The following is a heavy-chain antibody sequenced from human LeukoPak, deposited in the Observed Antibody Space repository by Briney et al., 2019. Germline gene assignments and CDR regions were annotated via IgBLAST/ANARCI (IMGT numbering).Heavy chain of an antibody. D-gene: IGHD3-16*01. CDR1: GYTFTSYD. J-gene: IGHJ4*02. Sequence: ASVKVSCKASGYTFTSYDINWVRQAPGQGLEWMGWISAYNGNTNYAQKLQGRVTMTTDTSTSTAYMELRSLRSDDTAVYYCARARGGFWGIMRADFDYWGQGTLVTVSS. CDR3: ARARGGFWGIMRADFDY. CDR2: ISAYNGNT. V-gene: IGHV1-18*01.